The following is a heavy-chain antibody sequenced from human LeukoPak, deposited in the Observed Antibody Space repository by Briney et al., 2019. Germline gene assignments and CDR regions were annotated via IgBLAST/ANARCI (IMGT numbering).Heavy chain of an antibody. Sequence: ASVKISCKVSGYTFTDYYMHWVQQAPGKGLEWMGLVDPEDGETIYAEKFQGRVTITADTSTDTAYMELSSLRSEDTAVYYCATWGVVAATVIFDYWGQGTLATVSS. J-gene: IGHJ4*02. CDR3: ATWGVVAATVIFDY. CDR2: VDPEDGET. V-gene: IGHV1-69-2*01. D-gene: IGHD2-15*01. CDR1: GYTFTDYY.